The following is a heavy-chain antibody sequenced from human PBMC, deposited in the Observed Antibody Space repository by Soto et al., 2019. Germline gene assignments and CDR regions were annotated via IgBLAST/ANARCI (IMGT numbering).Heavy chain of an antibody. CDR2: IIPIFGTA. CDR1: GGTFSSYA. Sequence: QVQLVQSGAEVKKPGSSVKVSCKASGGTFSSYAISWVRQAPGQGLEWMGGIIPIFGTANYAQKFQGRVTITADESSSTAYMELSSLRAEDTAVDSCASHGSGYYPGYWGQGTLVTVSS. J-gene: IGHJ4*02. D-gene: IGHD3-22*01. V-gene: IGHV1-69*01. CDR3: ASHGSGYYPGY.